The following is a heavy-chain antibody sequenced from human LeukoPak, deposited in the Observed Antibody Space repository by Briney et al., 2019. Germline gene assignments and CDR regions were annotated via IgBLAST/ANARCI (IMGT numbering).Heavy chain of an antibody. CDR2: ISGSGGST. D-gene: IGHD6-19*01. CDR3: AKDEEAYSSGWYFGMDV. V-gene: IGHV3-23*01. CDR1: GFTFSSYA. J-gene: IGHJ6*02. Sequence: GGSLRLSCAASGFTFSSYAMGWVRQAPGKGLEWVSAISGSGGSTYYADSVKGRFTISRDNSKNTLYLQMNSLRAEDTAVYYCAKDEEAYSSGWYFGMDVWGQGTTVTVSS.